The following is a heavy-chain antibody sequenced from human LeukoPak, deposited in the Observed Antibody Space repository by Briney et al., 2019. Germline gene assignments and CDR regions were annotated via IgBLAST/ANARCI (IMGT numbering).Heavy chain of an antibody. Sequence: QPGGSLRLSFAASGFTFSSSWMHWVRPAPGKGLVWVSRINGDGSTTVYADSVKDRFTISRDNAKNTLYLQMNSLRAEDTAVYYCAREGHYCTISTCWKWFDPWGQGTLVTVSS. V-gene: IGHV3-74*01. CDR2: INGDGSTT. CDR3: AREGHYCTISTCWKWFDP. J-gene: IGHJ5*02. D-gene: IGHD2-8*01. CDR1: GFTFSSSW.